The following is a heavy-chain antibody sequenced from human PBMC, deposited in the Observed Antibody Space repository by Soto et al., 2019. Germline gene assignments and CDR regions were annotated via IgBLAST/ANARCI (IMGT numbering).Heavy chain of an antibody. D-gene: IGHD3-22*01. J-gene: IGHJ6*02. Sequence: QVQLVQSGAEVKKPGSSVKVSCKASRGTFSSYAISWVRPAPGQGLEWMGGIIPIFGTANYAQKFQGRVTITADESTSTAYMELSSLRSEDTAVYYCASYYDSSGRYYYYGMDVWGQGTTVTVSS. V-gene: IGHV1-69*12. CDR3: ASYYDSSGRYYYYGMDV. CDR2: IIPIFGTA. CDR1: RGTFSSYA.